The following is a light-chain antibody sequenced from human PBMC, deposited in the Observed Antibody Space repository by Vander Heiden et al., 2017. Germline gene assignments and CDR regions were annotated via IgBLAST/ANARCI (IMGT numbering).Light chain of an antibody. Sequence: DIVMTQSPDSLAVSLGERATINCKSSQSVLYSSNNKNYLAWYQQKPGQPPKLLIYWASTRESGVPDRFSGSGSGTDFTLTICSLQAEDVALYYCQQDDSTPLTFGGGTKVXIK. CDR1: QSVLYSSNNKNY. CDR2: WAS. V-gene: IGKV4-1*01. J-gene: IGKJ4*01. CDR3: QQDDSTPLT.